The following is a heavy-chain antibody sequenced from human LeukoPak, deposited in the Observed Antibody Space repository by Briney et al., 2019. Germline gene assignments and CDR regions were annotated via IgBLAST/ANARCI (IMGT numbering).Heavy chain of an antibody. CDR2: LYIGGTT. Sequence: GGSLRLSCTASGFTFSSYWMYWVRQAPGKGLEWVSVLYIGGTTYYADSVKGRFTISRDNSKNTVYLQMNSLRAEDTAVYYCATAPVTMVRGVLGYWGQGTLVTVSS. V-gene: IGHV3-66*01. J-gene: IGHJ4*02. D-gene: IGHD3-10*01. CDR3: ATAPVTMVRGVLGY. CDR1: GFTFSSYW.